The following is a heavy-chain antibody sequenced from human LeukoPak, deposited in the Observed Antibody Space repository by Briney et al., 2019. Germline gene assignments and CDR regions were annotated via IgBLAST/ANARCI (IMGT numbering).Heavy chain of an antibody. V-gene: IGHV3-30*04. D-gene: IGHD3-10*01. Sequence: GGSLRLSCAASGFTFSSYAMHWVRQAPGKGLEWVAVISYDGSNKYYADSVKGRFTISRDNSKNTLYLQMNSPRAEDTAVYYCARAAAHYYGSGSRNWFDPWGQGTLVTVSS. CDR2: ISYDGSNK. CDR3: ARAAAHYYGSGSRNWFDP. J-gene: IGHJ5*02. CDR1: GFTFSSYA.